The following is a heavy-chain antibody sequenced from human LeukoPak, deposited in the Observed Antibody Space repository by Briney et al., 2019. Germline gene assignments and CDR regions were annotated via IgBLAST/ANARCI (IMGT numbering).Heavy chain of an antibody. V-gene: IGHV4-59*01. CDR1: GGSISSYY. D-gene: IGHD1-1*01. J-gene: IGHJ6*02. Sequence: PSETLSLTCTVSGGSISSYYWSWIRQPPGKGLEWIGYIYYSGSTNYNPSLKSRVTISVGTSKTQFSLKLSSVTAADTAVYYCARAQQLERRGYYYYGMDVWGQGTTVTVSS. CDR3: ARAQQLERRGYYYYGMDV. CDR2: IYYSGST.